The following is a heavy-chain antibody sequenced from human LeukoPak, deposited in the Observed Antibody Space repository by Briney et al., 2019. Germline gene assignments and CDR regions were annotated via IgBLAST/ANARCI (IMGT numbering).Heavy chain of an antibody. Sequence: GGSLRLSCAASGFTFSSYGMHWVRQAPGKGLEWVAVIWYDGSNKYYADSVKGRFTISRDNSKNTLYLQMNSLRAEDTAVYYCARPVNYGGYDYYYYGMDVWGKGTTVTVSS. CDR1: GFTFSSYG. CDR3: ARPVNYGGYDYYYYGMDV. V-gene: IGHV3-33*01. J-gene: IGHJ6*04. D-gene: IGHD5-12*01. CDR2: IWYDGSNK.